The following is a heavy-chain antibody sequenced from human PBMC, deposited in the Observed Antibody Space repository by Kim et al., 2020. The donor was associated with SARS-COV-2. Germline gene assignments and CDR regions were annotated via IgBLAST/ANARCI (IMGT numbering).Heavy chain of an antibody. CDR3: AKDGSEDGSMVRGVIPWWYYYYYMDV. CDR1: GFTFSSYG. D-gene: IGHD3-10*01. Sequence: GGSLRLSCAASGFTFSSYGMHWVRQAPGKGLEWVAVISYDGSNKYYADSVKGRFTISRDNSKNTLYLQMNSLRAEDTAVYYCAKDGSEDGSMVRGVIPWWYYYYYMDVWGKGTTVTVSS. J-gene: IGHJ6*03. CDR2: ISYDGSNK. V-gene: IGHV3-30*18.